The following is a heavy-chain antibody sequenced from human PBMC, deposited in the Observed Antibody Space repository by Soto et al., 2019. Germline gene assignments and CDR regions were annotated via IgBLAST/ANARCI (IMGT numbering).Heavy chain of an antibody. Sequence: GGSLRLSCAASGFTFSSYGMHWVRQAPGKGLEWVAVISYDGSNKYYADSVKGRFTISRDNSKNTLYLQMNSLRAEDTAVYYWAKGIRYSSGCYFDLWGRGTLVTVSS. V-gene: IGHV3-30*18. CDR2: ISYDGSNK. D-gene: IGHD6-19*01. J-gene: IGHJ2*01. CDR3: AKGIRYSSGCYFDL. CDR1: GFTFSSYG.